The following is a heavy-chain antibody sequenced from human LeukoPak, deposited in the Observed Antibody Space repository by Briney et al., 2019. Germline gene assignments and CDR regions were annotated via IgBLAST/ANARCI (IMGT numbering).Heavy chain of an antibody. V-gene: IGHV1-2*02. J-gene: IGHJ4*02. CDR3: AREEGEWFGELFLPFKY. D-gene: IGHD3-10*01. CDR2: INPNSGGT. CDR1: GYTFTSYE. Sequence: GASVKVSCKASGYTFTSYEINWVRQATGQGLEWMGWINPNSGGTKYAQKFQGRVTMTRDTSINTAYMELSRLRSDDTAVYYCAREEGEWFGELFLPFKYWGQGTLVTVSS.